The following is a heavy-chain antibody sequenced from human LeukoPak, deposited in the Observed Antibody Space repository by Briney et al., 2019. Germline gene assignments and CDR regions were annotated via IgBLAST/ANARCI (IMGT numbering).Heavy chain of an antibody. V-gene: IGHV3-21*01. CDR1: GFTFSSYS. CDR2: ISSSSSYI. D-gene: IGHD6-19*01. Sequence: GGSLRLSCAASGFTFSSYSMNWVRQAPGKGLKWVSSISSSSSYIYYADSVRGRFTISRDNAKNSLYLQMNSLRAEDTAVYYCARDTYSSGQIFDYWGQGTLVTVSS. J-gene: IGHJ4*02. CDR3: ARDTYSSGQIFDY.